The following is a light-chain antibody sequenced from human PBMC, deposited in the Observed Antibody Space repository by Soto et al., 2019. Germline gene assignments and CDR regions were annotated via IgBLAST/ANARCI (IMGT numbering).Light chain of an antibody. CDR3: QQSYSTRLT. V-gene: IGKV1-39*01. J-gene: IGKJ4*01. CDR2: AAS. CDR1: QSISSY. Sequence: EIQMTQSPFSLSASVGERVTITFRASQSISSYLNWYQQKPGKAPKLLIYAASSLQSGVPSRFSGSGSGTDFTLTISSLQPEDFATYYCQQSYSTRLTFGGGTKVDI.